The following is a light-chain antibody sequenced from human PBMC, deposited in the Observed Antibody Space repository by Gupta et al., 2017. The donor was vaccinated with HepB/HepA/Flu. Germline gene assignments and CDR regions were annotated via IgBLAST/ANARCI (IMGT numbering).Light chain of an antibody. J-gene: IGKJ2*04. V-gene: IGKV3-15*01. Sequence: EIVMTQSPATLSVSPGERATLSCRASQSVSSNLAWYQQKPGQAPRLLIYGASTRATGIPARLSGSGSGTEFTLTISSLQSEDFAVYYCQQYNNWPPCSFGQGTKLEIK. CDR2: GAS. CDR1: QSVSSN. CDR3: QQYNNWPPCS.